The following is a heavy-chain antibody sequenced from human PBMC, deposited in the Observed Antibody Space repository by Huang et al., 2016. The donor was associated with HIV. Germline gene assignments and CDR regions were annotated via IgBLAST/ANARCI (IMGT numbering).Heavy chain of an antibody. CDR1: GGSINSYY. CDR2: IHYSGST. J-gene: IGHJ2*01. V-gene: IGHV4-59*01. CDR3: ARNYYDNVDWYFDL. D-gene: IGHD3-22*01. Sequence: QVQLQESGPGLVKPSETLSLTCTVSGGSINSYYWSWIRQPPGKGLEWIVYIHYSGSTIYNPSLKRRVTISVDTSKNQFSLKLSSVTAADTAMYYCARNYYDNVDWYFDLWGRGTLVTVSS.